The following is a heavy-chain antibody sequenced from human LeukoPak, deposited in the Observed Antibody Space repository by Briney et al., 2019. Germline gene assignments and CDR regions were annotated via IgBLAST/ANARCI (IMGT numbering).Heavy chain of an antibody. D-gene: IGHD6-13*01. J-gene: IGHJ1*01. CDR2: IIPIFGTA. CDR3: ASTRDSSSWYAEYFQH. Sequence: ASVKVSCKGSGGTFSSYAISWVRQAPGQGLEWMGGIIPIFGTANYAQKFQGRVTITADESTSTAYMELSSLRSEDTAVYYCASTRDSSSWYAEYFQHWGQGTLVTVSS. CDR1: GGTFSSYA. V-gene: IGHV1-69*13.